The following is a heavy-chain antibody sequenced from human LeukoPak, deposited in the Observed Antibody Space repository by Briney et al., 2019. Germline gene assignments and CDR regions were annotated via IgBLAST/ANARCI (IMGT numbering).Heavy chain of an antibody. CDR2: ISSRSSNI. CDR3: ARDEGSQPRNDAFDI. V-gene: IGHV3-21*01. J-gene: IGHJ3*02. CDR1: GFTFSSYA. Sequence: GGSLRLSCAASGFTFSSYAMSWVRQAPGKGLEWVSSISSRSSNIYHADSEKGRFTISRDNAKNSLYLQMNSLRAEDTAVYYCARDEGSQPRNDAFDIWGQGTMVTVSS. D-gene: IGHD1-14*01.